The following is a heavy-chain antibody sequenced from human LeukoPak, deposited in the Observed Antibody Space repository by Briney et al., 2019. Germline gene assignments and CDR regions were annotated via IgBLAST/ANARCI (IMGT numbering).Heavy chain of an antibody. D-gene: IGHD1-14*01. CDR3: VKGTYTAAH. J-gene: IGHJ4*02. Sequence: GSLRLSCSASGFTFSSYAMHWVRQAPGKGLEYVSAISRSGDSIYYADSVKGRISISRDNSKNTLYLQMSSLRAEDTAVYYCVKGTYTAAHWGQGTLVTVSS. CDR1: GFTFSSYA. CDR2: ISRSGDSI. V-gene: IGHV3-64D*06.